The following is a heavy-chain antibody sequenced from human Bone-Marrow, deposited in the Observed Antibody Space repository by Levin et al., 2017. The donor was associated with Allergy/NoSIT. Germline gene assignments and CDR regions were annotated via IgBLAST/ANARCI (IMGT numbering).Heavy chain of an antibody. V-gene: IGHV3-23*01. CDR3: AGYDTSAYHSPFDY. CDR2: ISGSGGNT. Sequence: GGSLRLSCAASGFIFRNYAMNWVRQAPGKGLEWVSQISGSGGNTHYADSVKGRFTFSRDNSKNTLYLQMNSLRVEDTAVYYCAGYDTSAYHSPFDYWGQGTMVTVSS. D-gene: IGHD3-22*01. CDR1: GFIFRNYA. J-gene: IGHJ4*02.